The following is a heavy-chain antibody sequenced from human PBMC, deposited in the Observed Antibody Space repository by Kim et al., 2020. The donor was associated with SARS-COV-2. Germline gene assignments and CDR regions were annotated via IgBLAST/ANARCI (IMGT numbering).Heavy chain of an antibody. V-gene: IGHV4-34*01. CDR2: INHSGST. CDR1: GGSFSGYY. J-gene: IGHJ4*02. CDR3: ARPSYVWGSYRYSYFDY. D-gene: IGHD3-16*02. Sequence: SETLSLTCAVYGGSFSGYYWSWIRQPPGKGLEWIGEINHSGSTNYNPSLKSRVTISVDTSKNQISLKLSSVTAADTAVYYCARPSYVWGSYRYSYFDYWGQGTLVTVSS.